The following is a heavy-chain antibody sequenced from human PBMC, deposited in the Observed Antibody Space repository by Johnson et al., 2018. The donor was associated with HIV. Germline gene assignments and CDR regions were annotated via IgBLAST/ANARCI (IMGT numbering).Heavy chain of an antibody. CDR2: LGWNGLTI. Sequence: VQLVESGGGLVQPGGSLRLSCAASGFSFDDYAMHWVRQVPGKGLEWVAGLGWNGLTIGYVDSVQGRFTISRNAATNSLYLRMDSLRTEDTPFYYCVKDRNYGSYLLFFDVWGQGTMVTVSS. CDR1: GFSFDDYA. J-gene: IGHJ3*01. D-gene: IGHD3-16*01. CDR3: VKDRNYGSYLLFFDV. V-gene: IGHV3-9*01.